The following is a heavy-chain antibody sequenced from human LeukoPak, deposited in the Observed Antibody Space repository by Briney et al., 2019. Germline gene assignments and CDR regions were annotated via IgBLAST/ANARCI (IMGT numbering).Heavy chain of an antibody. Sequence: GASVKVSCKASGYTFTRYGINWVRQAPGQGLEWMGWISAYNTNTNYAQKVQGKVTLTTDTHTTTAYMELRSLTSDDTAVYYCARSEAWTDGGDYLDSWGKGTLVTVSS. CDR3: ARSEAWTDGGDYLDS. J-gene: IGHJ4*02. CDR1: GYTFTRYG. CDR2: ISAYNTNT. V-gene: IGHV1-18*01. D-gene: IGHD3/OR15-3a*01.